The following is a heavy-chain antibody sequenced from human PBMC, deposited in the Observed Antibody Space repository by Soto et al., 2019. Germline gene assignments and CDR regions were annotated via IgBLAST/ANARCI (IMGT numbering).Heavy chain of an antibody. CDR3: ARHHDSWGQGTLVTVSSGKPQKASVKVSCKASGYTFTSYGISRIDY. D-gene: IGHD5-18*01. CDR1: GGSISSYY. Sequence: PSETLSLTCTVSGGSISSYYWSWIRQPPGKGLEWIGYIYYSGSTNYNPSLKSRVTISVDTSKNQFSLKLSSVTAADTAVYYWARHHDSWGQGTLVTVSSGKPQKASVKVSCKASGYTFTSYGISRIDYWGQGTLVTVSS. J-gene: IGHJ4*02. V-gene: IGHV4-59*08. CDR2: IYYSGST.